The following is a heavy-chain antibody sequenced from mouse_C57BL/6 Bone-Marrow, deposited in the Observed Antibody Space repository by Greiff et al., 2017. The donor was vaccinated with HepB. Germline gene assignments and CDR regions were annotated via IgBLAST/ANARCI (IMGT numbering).Heavy chain of an antibody. CDR1: GYTFTGYW. D-gene: IGHD2-5*01. J-gene: IGHJ4*01. Sequence: QVQLQQSGAELMKPGASVKLSCKATGYTFTGYWIEWVKQRPGHGLEWIGEILPGSGSTNYNEKFKGKATLTVDQSSSTAYMQLNSLTSEDSAVYYCAIYSNYVYAMDYWGQGTSVTVSS. CDR2: ILPGSGST. V-gene: IGHV1-9*01. CDR3: AIYSNYVYAMDY.